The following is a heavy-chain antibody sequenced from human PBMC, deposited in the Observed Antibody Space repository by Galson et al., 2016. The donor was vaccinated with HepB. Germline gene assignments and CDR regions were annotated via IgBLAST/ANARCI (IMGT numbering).Heavy chain of an antibody. J-gene: IGHJ4*02. CDR3: ASDRGYCTSDTCYDSGGYFDN. D-gene: IGHD2-2*01. Sequence: SVKVSCKASGDPFTNFPISWVRQAPGQGLEWMGGISPVLNTADYAQRFQDRVTITADKHTRTVFMELSSVTSEDTAVYYCASDRGYCTSDTCYDSGGYFDNWGQGILVTVSS. V-gene: IGHV1-69*10. CDR1: GDPFTNFP. CDR2: ISPVLNTA.